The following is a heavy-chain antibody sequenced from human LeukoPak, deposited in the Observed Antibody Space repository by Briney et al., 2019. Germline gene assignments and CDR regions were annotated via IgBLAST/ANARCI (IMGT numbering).Heavy chain of an antibody. CDR3: ARRLQPHYYYYGMDV. V-gene: IGHV3-7*01. J-gene: IGHJ6*02. Sequence: PGGSLRLSCAASGFTFSSYWMTWVRQAPGKGLEWVANIKRDGSEKHYVDSVEGRFTISRDNAKNSLYLQMNSLRAEDTAVYYCARRLQPHYYYYGMDVWGQGTTVTVSS. CDR2: IKRDGSEK. CDR1: GFTFSSYW.